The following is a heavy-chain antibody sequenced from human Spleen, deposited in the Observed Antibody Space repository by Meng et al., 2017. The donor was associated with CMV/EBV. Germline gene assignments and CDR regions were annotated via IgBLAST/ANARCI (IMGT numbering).Heavy chain of an antibody. CDR2: INPKNGGT. V-gene: IGHV1-2*02. Sequence: SVKVSCKASGYTFSGYSIYWVRQTPGQGLEWMGWINPKNGGTKYAQQFQGRVTMARDTSITTAYMESSRLSSDDTAVYYCARGGGAYWGQGTLVTVSS. CDR1: GYTFSGYS. D-gene: IGHD3-16*01. J-gene: IGHJ4*02. CDR3: ARGGGAY.